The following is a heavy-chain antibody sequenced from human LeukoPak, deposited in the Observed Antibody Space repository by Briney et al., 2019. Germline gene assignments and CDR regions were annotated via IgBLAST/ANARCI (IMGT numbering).Heavy chain of an antibody. V-gene: IGHV1-18*01. CDR3: ARAKDMIVPTYYFDY. D-gene: IGHD3-22*01. CDR1: GYTFASYG. Sequence: SSVKVSCKASGYTFASYGISWGPQSPGQGLEWMRWISAYNGNTNYAQKLQGRVTMTTDPSTSTASMELRSLSSDATDEYYCARAKDMIVPTYYFDYWGQGTLVTVSS. CDR2: ISAYNGNT. J-gene: IGHJ4*02.